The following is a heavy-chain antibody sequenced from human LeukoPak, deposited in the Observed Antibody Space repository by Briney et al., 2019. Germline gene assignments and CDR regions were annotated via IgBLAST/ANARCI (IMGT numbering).Heavy chain of an antibody. CDR1: GYTFTAYS. D-gene: IGHD1-26*01. J-gene: IGHJ3*02. Sequence: AAVKVSCKSSGYTFTAYSMHWVRQAPGQGLEWMGWIKPNSGVTNYAQRFQARVTMTSDMSISTAYMELSSLRSDDTAVYYCAREREPGFVILYAFDIWGQGTMVTVSS. CDR3: AREREPGFVILYAFDI. CDR2: IKPNSGVT. V-gene: IGHV1-2*02.